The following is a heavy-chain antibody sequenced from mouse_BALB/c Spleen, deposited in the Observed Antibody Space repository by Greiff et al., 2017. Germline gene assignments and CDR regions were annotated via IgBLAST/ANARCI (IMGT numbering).Heavy chain of an antibody. D-gene: IGHD2-1*01. Sequence: QVQLKESGPGLVAPSQSLSITCTVSGFSLTSYGVHWVRQPPGKGLEWLGVIWAGGSTNYNSALMSRLSISKDNSKSQVFLKMNSLQTDDTARYYCARDYGNYSWFAYWGQGTLVTVSA. J-gene: IGHJ3*01. CDR2: IWAGGST. V-gene: IGHV2-9*02. CDR3: ARDYGNYSWFAY. CDR1: GFSLTSYG.